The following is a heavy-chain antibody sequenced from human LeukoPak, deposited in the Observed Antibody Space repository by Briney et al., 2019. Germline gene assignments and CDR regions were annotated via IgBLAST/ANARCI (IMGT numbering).Heavy chain of an antibody. CDR1: GGSISSSSYY. V-gene: IGHV4-39*07. Sequence: LETLSLTCTVSGGSISSSSYYWGWIRQPPGKGLEWIGSIYYSGSTYYNPSLKSRVTISVDTSKNQFSLKLSSVTAADTAVYYCARGKDCSSTSCYGGYYFDYWGQGTLVTVSS. CDR3: ARGKDCSSTSCYGGYYFDY. CDR2: IYYSGST. J-gene: IGHJ4*02. D-gene: IGHD2-2*01.